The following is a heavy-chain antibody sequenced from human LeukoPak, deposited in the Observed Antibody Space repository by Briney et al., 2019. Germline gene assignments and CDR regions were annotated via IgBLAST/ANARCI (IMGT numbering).Heavy chain of an antibody. V-gene: IGHV1-2*02. CDR3: ARDRRYCSSTSCYHPSDY. Sequence: SLKVSCTASGYTFTGYYMHWVRQAPGPGPEWMGWINPNSGGTNYAQKFQGRVTMTRDTSISTAYMELRSLRSDDTAVYYCARDRRYCSSTSCYHPSDYWGQGTLVTVSS. CDR2: INPNSGGT. D-gene: IGHD2-2*01. J-gene: IGHJ4*02. CDR1: GYTFTGYY.